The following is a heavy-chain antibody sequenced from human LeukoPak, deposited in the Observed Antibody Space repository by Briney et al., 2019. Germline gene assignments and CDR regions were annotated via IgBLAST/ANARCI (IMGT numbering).Heavy chain of an antibody. CDR1: GFTFSSYA. Sequence: SGGSLRLSCAASGFTFSSYAMSWVRQAPGKGLEWVSAISGSGGSTYYADSVKGRFTISRDNSKNTLYLQMNSLRAEDTAVYYCARVVGRLKPYFDYWGQGTLVTVSS. CDR3: ARVVGRLKPYFDY. CDR2: ISGSGGST. D-gene: IGHD6-25*01. J-gene: IGHJ4*02. V-gene: IGHV3-23*01.